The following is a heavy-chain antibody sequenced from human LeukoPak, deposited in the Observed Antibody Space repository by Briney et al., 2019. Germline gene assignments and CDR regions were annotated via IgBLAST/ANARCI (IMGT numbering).Heavy chain of an antibody. Sequence: SQTLSLTCAISGDSFSSNSAAWNWIRQSPSRGLEWLGRTYYRSNWYNDYAVSVKSRIIIIPDASKNQFSLQLKSVTPEDTAVYYCARDPTSGGPLPDAFDIWGQGTMVTVSS. J-gene: IGHJ3*02. V-gene: IGHV6-1*01. D-gene: IGHD3-10*01. CDR2: TYYRSNWYN. CDR3: ARDPTSGGPLPDAFDI. CDR1: GDSFSSNSAA.